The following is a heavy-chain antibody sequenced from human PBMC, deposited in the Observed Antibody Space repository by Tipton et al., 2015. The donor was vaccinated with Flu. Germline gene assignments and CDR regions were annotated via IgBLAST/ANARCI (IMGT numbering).Heavy chain of an antibody. D-gene: IGHD6-19*01. J-gene: IGHJ4*02. CDR2: ISSSSSYI. V-gene: IGHV3-21*01. CDR1: GFTFSSYS. CDR3: ARGDSSGWYYLYYFDY. Sequence: SLRLSCAASGFTFSSYSMNWVRQAPGKGLEWVSSISSSSSYIYYADSVKGRFTISRDNAKNSLYLQMNSLRAEDTAVYYCARGDSSGWYYLYYFDYWGQGTLVTVSS.